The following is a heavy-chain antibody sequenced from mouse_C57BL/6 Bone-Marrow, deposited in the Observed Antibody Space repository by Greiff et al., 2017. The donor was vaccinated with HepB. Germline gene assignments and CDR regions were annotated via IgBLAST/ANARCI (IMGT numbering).Heavy chain of an antibody. V-gene: IGHV1-76*01. Sequence: VKLQESGAELVRPGASVKLSCKASGYTFTDYYINWVKQRPGQGLEWIARIYPGSGNTYYNEKFKGKATLTAEKSSSTAYMQLSSLTSEDSAVYFCASPIYYYGSSYVTFHWYFDVWGTGTTVTVSS. CDR2: IYPGSGNT. D-gene: IGHD1-1*01. CDR3: ASPIYYYGSSYVTFHWYFDV. J-gene: IGHJ1*03. CDR1: GYTFTDYY.